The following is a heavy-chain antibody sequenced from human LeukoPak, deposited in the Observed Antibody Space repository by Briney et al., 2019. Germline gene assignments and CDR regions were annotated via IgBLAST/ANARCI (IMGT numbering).Heavy chain of an antibody. Sequence: SETLSLTCTVSGGPISSGDYYWSWIRQPPGKGLEWIGYIDYTGSTNYNPPLKSRVTISVVTSKNQFSLKLSSVTAADTAIFYCASLFCSRTSCYIDPWGQGTLVIVSS. CDR2: IDYTGST. V-gene: IGHV4-30-4*02. D-gene: IGHD2-2*02. J-gene: IGHJ5*02. CDR3: ASLFCSRTSCYIDP. CDR1: GGPISSGDYY.